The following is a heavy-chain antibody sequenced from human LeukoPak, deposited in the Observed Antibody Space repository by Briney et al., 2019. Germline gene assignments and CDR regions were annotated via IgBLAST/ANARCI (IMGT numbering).Heavy chain of an antibody. V-gene: IGHV3-30*03. CDR2: ISYDGSNK. CDR3: ARDQPSYLVRGVIRGYYYYGMDV. CDR1: RFTFSSYG. J-gene: IGHJ6*04. D-gene: IGHD3-10*01. Sequence: GRSLRLSCAASRFTFSSYGMHWVRQARGKGLEWVAVISYDGSNKYYADSVKSRFTISRDNSKTTLYLQMNSLRAEDTAVYYCARDQPSYLVRGVIRGYYYYGMDVWGKGTTVTVSS.